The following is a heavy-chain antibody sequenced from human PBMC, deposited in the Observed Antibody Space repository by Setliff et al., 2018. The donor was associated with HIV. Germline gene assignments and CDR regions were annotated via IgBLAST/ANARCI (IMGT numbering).Heavy chain of an antibody. CDR2: IYPGDSDT. Sequence: PGESLKISCKGSGYSFTSYWIGWVRQMPGKGLEWMGIIYPGDSDTRYSPSFQGQVTISADKSISTAYLQWGSLKASDTAMYYCARFWGSSGWYGDYYYYYMDVWGKGTTVTVSS. J-gene: IGHJ6*03. D-gene: IGHD6-19*01. CDR1: GYSFTSYW. CDR3: ARFWGSSGWYGDYYYYYMDV. V-gene: IGHV5-51*01.